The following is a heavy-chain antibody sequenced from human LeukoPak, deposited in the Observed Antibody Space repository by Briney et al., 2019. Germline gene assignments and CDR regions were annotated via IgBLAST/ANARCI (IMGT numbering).Heavy chain of an antibody. CDR1: GFTLHDHA. V-gene: IGHV3-43D*04. D-gene: IGHD1-1*01. Sequence: GGSLRLSCAVSGFTLHDHAMHWVRQVPRKGLEWVSLITSDGGTTSYADSVKGRFTISRDSSKTSLYLQMNSLRTEDSALYYCVRARGGYPTEGFDFWGQGTLVTVSS. CDR3: VRARGGYPTEGFDF. J-gene: IGHJ4*02. CDR2: ITSDGGTT.